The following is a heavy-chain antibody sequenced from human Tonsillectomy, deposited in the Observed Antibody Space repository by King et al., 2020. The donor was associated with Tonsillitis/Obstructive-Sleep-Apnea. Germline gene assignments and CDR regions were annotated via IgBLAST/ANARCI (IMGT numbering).Heavy chain of an antibody. Sequence: VQLVESGGGLVQPGGSLRLSCAVSGFTFSSYWMTWVRQAPGKGLEWVANIKQDGSEEYYVDSVKGRFTISRDNAKNSLYLQMNSLRAEDTAVYYCAAEKDIVGAFDIWGQGTMVTVSS. J-gene: IGHJ3*02. CDR3: AAEKDIVGAFDI. V-gene: IGHV3-7*04. CDR2: IKQDGSEE. D-gene: IGHD2-15*01. CDR1: GFTFSSYW.